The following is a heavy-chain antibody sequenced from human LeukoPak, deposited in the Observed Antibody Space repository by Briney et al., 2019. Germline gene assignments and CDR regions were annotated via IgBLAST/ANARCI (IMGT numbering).Heavy chain of an antibody. J-gene: IGHJ1*01. CDR1: GFTFSSYA. CDR3: AKSPSSGWFRGYFQH. CDR2: ISGSGGST. Sequence: GGSLRLSCAASGFTFSSYAMSWVRQAPGKGLEWVSAISGSGGSTYYADSVKGRFTISRDNSKNTLYLQMNSLRAEDTAVYYCAKSPSSGWFRGYFQHWGQGTLVTVSS. V-gene: IGHV3-23*01. D-gene: IGHD6-19*01.